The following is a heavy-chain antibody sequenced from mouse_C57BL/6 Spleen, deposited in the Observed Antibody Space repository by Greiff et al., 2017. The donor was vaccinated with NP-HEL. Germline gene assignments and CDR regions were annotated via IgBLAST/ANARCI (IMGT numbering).Heavy chain of an antibody. CDR2: ISDGGSYT. V-gene: IGHV5-4*01. CDR3: AREADYYGSPYYIDY. J-gene: IGHJ4*01. D-gene: IGHD1-1*01. Sequence: EVKLLESGGGLVKPGGSLKLSCAASGFTFSSYAMPWVRQTPEQRLEWVATISDGGSYTYYAPNFQGRSTITGDNAKNTPYLQMSQLKSEDTAMYYCAREADYYGSPYYIDYWGQGTTVTVSS. CDR1: GFTFSSYA.